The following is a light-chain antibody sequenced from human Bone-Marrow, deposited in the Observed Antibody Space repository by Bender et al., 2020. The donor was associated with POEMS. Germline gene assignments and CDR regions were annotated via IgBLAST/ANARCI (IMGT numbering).Light chain of an antibody. V-gene: IGLV2-14*01. J-gene: IGLJ7*01. CDR3: AAWDNSLTAAV. CDR1: SSDVGGYNY. Sequence: QSALTQPASVSGFLGQSITISCTGTSSDVGGYNYVSWYQQNAGKVPKLIIYGVTDRPSGVSFRFSGSKSGNSASLTISGLQSEDEADYYWAAWDNSLTAAVFGGGTQLTVL. CDR2: GVT.